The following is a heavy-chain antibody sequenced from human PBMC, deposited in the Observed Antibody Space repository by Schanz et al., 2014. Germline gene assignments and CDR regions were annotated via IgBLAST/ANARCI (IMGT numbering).Heavy chain of an antibody. V-gene: IGHV3-23*01. Sequence: DVQLLESGGGLVQPGGSLRLSCAASGFTFTNYAMSWVRQAPGKGLEWVSLISNSGDTAYYADSVKGRFTISRDNFKCTLYLQMNSLRAEDTAMYYYARETTIITGDAFDVWGQGTMVTVSS. D-gene: IGHD3-9*01. J-gene: IGHJ3*01. CDR3: ARETTIITGDAFDV. CDR2: ISNSGDTA. CDR1: GFTFTNYA.